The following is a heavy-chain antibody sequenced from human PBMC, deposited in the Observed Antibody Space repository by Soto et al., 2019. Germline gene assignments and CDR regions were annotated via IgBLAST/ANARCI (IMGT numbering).Heavy chain of an antibody. Sequence: PSETLSLTCAVSGGSISSPNHYWGWIRQPPGKGLEWIGDIYYSGITLYNPSLKSRATISVDTFNNQFSLKLRSVTAADTAVYYCARHGYYYDSTGYYYFIWGQGTLVTVSS. V-gene: IGHV4-39*01. D-gene: IGHD3-22*01. CDR3: ARHGYYYDSTGYYYFI. J-gene: IGHJ4*02. CDR2: IYYSGIT. CDR1: GGSISSPNHY.